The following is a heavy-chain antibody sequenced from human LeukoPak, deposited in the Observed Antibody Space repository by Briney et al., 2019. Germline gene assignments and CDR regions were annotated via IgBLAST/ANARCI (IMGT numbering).Heavy chain of an antibody. CDR2: LSLKSGAT. Sequence: ASVKVSCQAPGYIFSAYYMHWVRQAPGQGLEWMAWLSLKSGATNYAQNFQGRVTVTRDTSISTAYMELSGLRSEDTAVYYCATVLDTALYGMDVWGQGTTVTVSS. J-gene: IGHJ6*02. CDR1: GYIFSAYY. CDR3: ATVLDTALYGMDV. V-gene: IGHV1-2*02. D-gene: IGHD5-18*01.